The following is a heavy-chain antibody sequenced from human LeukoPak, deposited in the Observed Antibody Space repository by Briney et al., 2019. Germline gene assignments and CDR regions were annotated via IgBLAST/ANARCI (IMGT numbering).Heavy chain of an antibody. J-gene: IGHJ5*02. D-gene: IGHD1-26*01. CDR3: ARGPLPTPNWFDP. Sequence: SETLSLTCAVYGGSFSGYYWSWNRQPPGKGLEWIGEINHSGSTNYNPSLKSRVTISVDTSKNQFSLKLSSVTAADTAVYYCARGPLPTPNWFDPWGQGTLVTVSS. CDR1: GGSFSGYY. V-gene: IGHV4-34*01. CDR2: INHSGST.